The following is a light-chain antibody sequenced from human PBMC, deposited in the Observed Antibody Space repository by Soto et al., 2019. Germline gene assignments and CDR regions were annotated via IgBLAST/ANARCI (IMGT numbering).Light chain of an antibody. CDR3: QQYNNWPPYT. Sequence: EIVMTQSPATLSVSPGERATLSCRASRSVDSNLAWYQQKPGQAPRLRIYGASSRATDIPARFSGSGSGTEFTLTISSLQSEDFAVYYCQQYNNWPPYTFGQGTNLEIK. J-gene: IGKJ2*01. V-gene: IGKV3-15*01. CDR2: GAS. CDR1: RSVDSN.